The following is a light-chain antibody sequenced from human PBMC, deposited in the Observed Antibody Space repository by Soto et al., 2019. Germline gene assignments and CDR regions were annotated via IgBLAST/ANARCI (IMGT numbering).Light chain of an antibody. J-gene: IGLJ1*01. V-gene: IGLV2-14*01. Sequence: QSALTQPASVSGSPGQSITISCTGTSSDVGGYYFVSWYQQHPDKAPKLMIYEVSNRPSGVSNRFSGSKYGNTASLTISGLQAEDEADYYCSSYTSTNTYVFGTGTKVTVL. CDR2: EVS. CDR3: SSYTSTNTYV. CDR1: SSDVGGYYF.